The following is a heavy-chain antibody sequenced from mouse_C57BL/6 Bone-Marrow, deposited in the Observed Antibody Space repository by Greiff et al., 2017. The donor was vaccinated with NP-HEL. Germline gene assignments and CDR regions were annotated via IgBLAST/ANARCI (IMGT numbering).Heavy chain of an antibody. V-gene: IGHV1-54*01. CDR3: AMFYYGSSD. CDR2: INPGSGGT. CDR1: GYAFTNYL. D-gene: IGHD1-1*01. J-gene: IGHJ2*01. Sequence: VKLMESGAELVRPGTSVKVSCKASGYAFTNYLIEWVKQRPGQGLEWIGVINPGSGGTNYNEKFKGKETLTADKSSSTAYMQLSSLTSEDSAVYFCAMFYYGSSDWGQGTTLTVSS.